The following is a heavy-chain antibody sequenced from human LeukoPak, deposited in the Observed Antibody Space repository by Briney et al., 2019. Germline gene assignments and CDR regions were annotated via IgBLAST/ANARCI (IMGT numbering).Heavy chain of an antibody. V-gene: IGHV1-8*01. CDR2: ANPKSGHT. J-gene: IGHJ5*02. D-gene: IGHD1-7*01. Sequence: ASVKVSCKASGDTFSTYDVNWVRQAAGQGLEWMGWANPKSGHTAYAQKFQGRVTMTSDTSTAFLELSSLRFEDTAVYFCARGVVGGTTVGPWGQGTQVTVSS. CDR1: GDTFSTYD. CDR3: ARGVVGGTTVGP.